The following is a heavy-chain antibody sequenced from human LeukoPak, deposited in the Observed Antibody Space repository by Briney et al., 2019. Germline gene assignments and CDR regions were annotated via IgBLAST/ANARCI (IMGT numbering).Heavy chain of an antibody. V-gene: IGHV3-7*01. CDR3: ARDDDVWSGWGH. Sequence: GGSLRLSCTASGFPFSTYWLSWVRQAPGKGLEWVANINQDGSGEYYAGSVKGRFTIARDNAKNSLYLQMTSLRAEDTAVYYCARDDDVWSGWGHWGRGTLVTLSS. CDR2: INQDGSGE. CDR1: GFPFSTYW. J-gene: IGHJ4*02. D-gene: IGHD3-3*01.